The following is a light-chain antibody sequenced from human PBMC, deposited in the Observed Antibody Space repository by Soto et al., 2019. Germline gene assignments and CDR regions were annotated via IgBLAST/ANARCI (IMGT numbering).Light chain of an antibody. V-gene: IGKV3-20*01. Sequence: EIVLTQSPGTLSLSPGERATLSCRASQSVSSSYLAWYQQKPGQAPRLLIYGASSRATGIPDRFGGSGSGTAFTLTISRLEPGDFAVYYCHQYGSSPWAFGQGTKVEIK. CDR2: GAS. CDR3: HQYGSSPWA. J-gene: IGKJ1*01. CDR1: QSVSSSY.